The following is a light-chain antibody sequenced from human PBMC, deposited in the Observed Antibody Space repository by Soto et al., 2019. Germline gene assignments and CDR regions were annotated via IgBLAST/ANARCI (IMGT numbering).Light chain of an antibody. CDR1: ESVSTN. Sequence: IDMTQSPATLSLATGERVTLSCRASESVSTNLAWYQQKAGQAPRPLIYAASTRATGIPARFSGSGSGTDFTLTISSLQPEDFTTYFCPQGKSFPLTFGGGSKVDVK. CDR2: AAS. CDR3: PQGKSFPLT. V-gene: IGKV3-15*01. J-gene: IGKJ4*01.